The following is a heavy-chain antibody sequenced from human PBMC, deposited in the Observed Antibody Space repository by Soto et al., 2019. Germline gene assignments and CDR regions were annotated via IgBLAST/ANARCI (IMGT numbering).Heavy chain of an antibody. J-gene: IGHJ5*02. CDR3: ARVHRVGYCSGGSCYWDWFAP. CDR2: IYYGGST. V-gene: IGHV4-31*03. D-gene: IGHD2-15*01. CDR1: GGSISSGGYY. Sequence: QVQLQETGPGLVKPSQNLSLTCTVSGGSISSGGYYWSWLRQHPGNGLEWFGDIYYGGSTYYNPSLKSRVTISVDTSKNQLSLRLSSVTAADTAVYYCARVHRVGYCSGGSCYWDWFAPGGQGTLVTVSS.